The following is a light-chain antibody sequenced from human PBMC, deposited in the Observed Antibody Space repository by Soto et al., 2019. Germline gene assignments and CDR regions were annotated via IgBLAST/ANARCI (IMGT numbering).Light chain of an antibody. CDR3: QQYNTYAT. Sequence: DIQMTQSPSSVSASVGDRVTITCRASQSISDWLAWFQLKPGKAPKLLIYDASTLKTGVPSRFSGSGSGSEFNFTITGLQPDDFATYFCQQYNTYATFGQGTRWIS. J-gene: IGKJ1*01. CDR2: DAS. V-gene: IGKV1-5*01. CDR1: QSISDW.